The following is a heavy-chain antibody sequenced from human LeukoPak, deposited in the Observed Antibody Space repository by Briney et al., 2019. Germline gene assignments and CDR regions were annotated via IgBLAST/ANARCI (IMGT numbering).Heavy chain of an antibody. Sequence: SETLSLTCTVSGGSIGSYYWSWIRQPPGKGLEWIGYIYYSGSTNYNPSLKSRVTISVDTSKNQFSLKLSSVTAADTAVYYCARDSRPGDEPGYYYYGMDVWGQGTTVTVSS. CDR1: GGSIGSYY. J-gene: IGHJ6*02. V-gene: IGHV4-59*01. CDR3: ARDSRPGDEPGYYYYGMDV. D-gene: IGHD2-21*01. CDR2: IYYSGST.